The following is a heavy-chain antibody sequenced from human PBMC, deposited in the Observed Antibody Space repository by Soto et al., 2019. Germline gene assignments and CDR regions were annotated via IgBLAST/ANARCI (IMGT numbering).Heavy chain of an antibody. CDR3: ARGGSYGDFFDY. V-gene: IGHV4-59*01. D-gene: IGHD4-17*01. Sequence: PSETLSLTCTVSGGSMSSNYWTWIRQSPGKGLEWIGYIYYTGSTKYNPSLKSRVTISLDTSKNQFSLRLTSVTSADTAVYYCARGGSYGDFFDYWGQGARVTVS. CDR2: IYYTGST. J-gene: IGHJ4*02. CDR1: GGSMSSNY.